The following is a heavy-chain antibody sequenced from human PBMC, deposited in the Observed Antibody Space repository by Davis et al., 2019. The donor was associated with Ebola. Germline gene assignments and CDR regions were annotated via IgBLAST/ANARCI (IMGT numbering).Heavy chain of an antibody. CDR3: AREGGRYYDSSGYVFGI. V-gene: IGHV1-46*01. CDR1: GYRFTSYY. CDR2: INPITGGT. Sequence: ASVKVSCKASGYRFTSYYMHWVRQAPGQGLEWMGIINPITGGTSYAQNFQVRVNMTRDTSTSTVYMELSSLRSEDTAVYYCAREGGRYYDSSGYVFGIWGQGKMVKVSS. J-gene: IGHJ3*02. D-gene: IGHD3-22*01.